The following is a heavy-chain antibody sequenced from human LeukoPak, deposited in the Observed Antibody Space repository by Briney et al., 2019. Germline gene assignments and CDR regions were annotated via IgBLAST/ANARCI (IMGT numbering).Heavy chain of an antibody. CDR1: GFTFSSYA. V-gene: IGHV4-34*01. CDR2: INHSGST. CDR3: ARRNSSSWFFDYYYGMDV. J-gene: IGHJ6*02. D-gene: IGHD6-13*01. Sequence: PGGSLRLSCAASGFTFSSYAMSWVRQPPGKGLEWIGEINHSGSTNYNPSLKSRVTISVDTSKNQFSLKLSSVTAADTAVYYCARRNSSSWFFDYYYGMDVWGQGTTVTVSS.